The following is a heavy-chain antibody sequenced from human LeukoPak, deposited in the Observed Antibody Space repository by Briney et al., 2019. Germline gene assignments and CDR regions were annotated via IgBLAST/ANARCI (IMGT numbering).Heavy chain of an antibody. Sequence: SETLSLTCTVSGGSISSYYWSWIRQPPGKGLEWIGYIYYSGSTNYNPSLKSRVTISVDTSKNQFSLKLSSVTAADTAVYYCARDTYDSCGYYHDYWGQGTLVTVSS. V-gene: IGHV4-59*01. CDR2: IYYSGST. D-gene: IGHD3-22*01. CDR1: GGSISSYY. J-gene: IGHJ4*02. CDR3: ARDTYDSCGYYHDY.